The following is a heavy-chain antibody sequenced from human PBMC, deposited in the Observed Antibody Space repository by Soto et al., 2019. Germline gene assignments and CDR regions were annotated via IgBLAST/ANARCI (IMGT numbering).Heavy chain of an antibody. J-gene: IGHJ3*01. D-gene: IGHD6-6*01. CDR1: GFRFRDYY. CDR2: ICGDGECT. CDR3: ARGAFWYTTSTTDDAFDV. V-gene: IGHV3-11*06. Sequence: QVQLVESGGGLVKPGGSLRLSCAASGFRFRDYYFSWMRQAPGKGLEWVSTICGDGECTYYADSVKGRFTISRDNTNNSLSLQMNSLRAEDTAIYYCARGAFWYTTSTTDDAFDVWGRGTVVTVSS.